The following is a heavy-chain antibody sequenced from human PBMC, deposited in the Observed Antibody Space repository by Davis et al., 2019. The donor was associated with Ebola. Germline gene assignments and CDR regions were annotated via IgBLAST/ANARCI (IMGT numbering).Heavy chain of an antibody. CDR1: GFTFSSYG. CDR3: AKDWVSAVDGTLDFDS. CDR2: IRSSDTTI. Sequence: GESLKISCAASGFTFSSYGMHWIRQAPGKGLEWVSSIRSSDTTIYYSDPVKGRFTVSRDNAKNSLYLQMNSLRVEDTAMYYCAKDWVSAVDGTLDFDSWGEGALVTVSS. V-gene: IGHV3-48*04. J-gene: IGHJ4*02. D-gene: IGHD6-13*01.